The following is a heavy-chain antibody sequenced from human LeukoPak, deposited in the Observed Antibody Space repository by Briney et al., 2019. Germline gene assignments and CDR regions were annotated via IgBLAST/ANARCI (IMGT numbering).Heavy chain of an antibody. Sequence: ETSETLSLTCAVYGGSFSGYYWSWIRQPPGKGLEWIGEINHSGSTNYNPSFKSRVTISVDTSKNQFSLKLSSVTAADTAVYYCARSPDTAILVDCWGQGTLVTVSS. J-gene: IGHJ4*02. CDR1: GGSFSGYY. D-gene: IGHD5-18*01. CDR3: ARSPDTAILVDC. V-gene: IGHV4-34*01. CDR2: INHSGST.